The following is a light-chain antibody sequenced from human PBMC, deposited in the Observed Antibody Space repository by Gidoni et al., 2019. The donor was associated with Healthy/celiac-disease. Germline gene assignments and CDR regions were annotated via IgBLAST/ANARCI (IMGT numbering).Light chain of an antibody. J-gene: IGLJ2*01. CDR2: DVS. CDR3: SSYTSSSTLPVV. Sequence: QSALTQPASVSGSPGQSITISCTGTSSDVGGYNYFSWYQQHPGKAPKLMIYDVSNRPSGVSNRFSGSKSGNTASLTISGLQAEDEADYYCSSYTSSSTLPVVFGGGTKLTVL. V-gene: IGLV2-14*03. CDR1: SSDVGGYNY.